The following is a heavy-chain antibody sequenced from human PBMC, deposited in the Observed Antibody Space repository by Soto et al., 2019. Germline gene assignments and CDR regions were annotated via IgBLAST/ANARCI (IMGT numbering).Heavy chain of an antibody. V-gene: IGHV1-69*01. CDR1: GGTFSSYA. CDR2: IIPIFGTA. Sequence: QVQLVQSGAEVKKPGSSVKVSCKASGGTFSSYAISWVRQAPGQGLEWMGGIIPIFGTANYAQKLQGRVTLTADECTNTAYMELRRRRSEDTAVYYCARVEIVVVPAASVGWFAPWGQGTLVTVSS. D-gene: IGHD2-2*03. CDR3: ARVEIVVVPAASVGWFAP. J-gene: IGHJ5*02.